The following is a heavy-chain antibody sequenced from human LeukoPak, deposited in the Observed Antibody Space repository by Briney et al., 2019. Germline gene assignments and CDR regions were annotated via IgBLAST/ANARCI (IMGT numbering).Heavy chain of an antibody. D-gene: IGHD5-12*01. V-gene: IGHV4-34*01. J-gene: IGHJ5*02. CDR3: ARGGPRGGS. Sequence: SETLSLTCAVYGGSFSGHYWSWIRQPPGKGLEWIGEINHSGSTNYNPSLKSRVTISVDTSKNQFSLKLSSVTAADTAVYYCARGGPRGGSWGQGTLVTVSS. CDR2: INHSGST. CDR1: GGSFSGHY.